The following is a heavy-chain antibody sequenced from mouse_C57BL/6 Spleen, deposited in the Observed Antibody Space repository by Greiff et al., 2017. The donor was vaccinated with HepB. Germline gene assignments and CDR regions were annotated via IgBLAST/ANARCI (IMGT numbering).Heavy chain of an antibody. J-gene: IGHJ2*01. CDR1: GFTFSSYA. CDR3: ARGGYGSSLHFDY. D-gene: IGHD1-1*01. V-gene: IGHV5-4*01. Sequence: EVQLVESGGGLVKPGGSLKLSCAASGFTFSSYAMSWVRQTPEKRLEWVATISDGGSYTYYPDNVKGRFTISRDNAKNNLYLQMSHLKSEDTAMYYCARGGYGSSLHFDYWGQGTTLTVSS. CDR2: ISDGGSYT.